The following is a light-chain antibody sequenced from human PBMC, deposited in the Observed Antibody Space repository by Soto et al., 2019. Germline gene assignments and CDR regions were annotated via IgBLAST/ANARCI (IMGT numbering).Light chain of an antibody. CDR1: QTVSNY. CDR3: QQSYSSPRT. V-gene: IGKV1-39*01. CDR2: DAS. Sequence: DIQMTQSPYLLSASVGYRVTITCRASQTVSNYLHWYQQKPGKAPNLLIYDASTLQSGVPSRFSGSGSGTDFTLTISSLQPEDFATYYCQQSYSSPRTFGQGTKVDI. J-gene: IGKJ1*01.